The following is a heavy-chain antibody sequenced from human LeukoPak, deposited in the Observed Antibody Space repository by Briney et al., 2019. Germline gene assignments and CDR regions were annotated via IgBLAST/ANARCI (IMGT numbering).Heavy chain of an antibody. CDR2: ISGSGGST. CDR1: GFTFSSYW. J-gene: IGHJ4*02. V-gene: IGHV3-23*01. D-gene: IGHD3-10*01. Sequence: GGSLRLSCAASGFTFSSYWMSWVRQAPGKGLEWVSAISGSGGSTYYADSVKGRFTISRDNSKNTLYLQMNSQRAEDTAVYYCAKELGFTNYFDYWGQGTLVTVSS. CDR3: AKELGFTNYFDY.